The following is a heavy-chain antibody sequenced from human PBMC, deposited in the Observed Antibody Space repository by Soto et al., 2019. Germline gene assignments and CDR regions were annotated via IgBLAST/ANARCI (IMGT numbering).Heavy chain of an antibody. CDR3: ANDRRADWESYYYYAMDV. Sequence: QVQLVQSGAEVKKPGSSVKVSCKASGGTFSSFTISWVRQAPGQGLEWMGGIIPIYGTANYAQKFQGRVTITADASTRTAYMELISLRSEDTAVYYSANDRRADWESYYYYAMDVWGQGTTVTVSS. J-gene: IGHJ6*02. D-gene: IGHD1-26*01. CDR1: GGTFSSFT. CDR2: IIPIYGTA. V-gene: IGHV1-69*01.